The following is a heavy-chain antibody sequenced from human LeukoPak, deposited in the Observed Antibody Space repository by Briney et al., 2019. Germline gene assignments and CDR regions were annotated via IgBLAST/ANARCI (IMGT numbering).Heavy chain of an antibody. CDR1: GYTFTGYY. Sequence: GASVKVSCKASGYTFTGYYMHWVRQAPGQGLEWMEWINPNSGGTNYAQKFQGRVTMTRDTSISTAYMGLSRLRSDDTAVYYCARMERDTAYGMDVWGQGTTVTVSS. CDR3: ARMERDTAYGMDV. D-gene: IGHD5-18*01. J-gene: IGHJ6*02. CDR2: INPNSGGT. V-gene: IGHV1-2*02.